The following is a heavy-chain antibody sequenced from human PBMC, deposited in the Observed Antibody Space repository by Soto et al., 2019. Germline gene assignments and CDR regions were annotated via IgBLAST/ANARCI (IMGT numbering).Heavy chain of an antibody. CDR2: MNPNSGNT. CDR3: AREHYDFWSGYPEGSLDY. D-gene: IGHD3-3*01. Sequence: AASVKVSCKASGYTFTSYDINWVRQATGQGLEWMGWMNPNSGNTGYAQKFQGRVTMTRNTSISTAYMELSSLRSEDTAVYYCAREHYDFWSGYPEGSLDYWGQGTLVTVSS. J-gene: IGHJ4*02. V-gene: IGHV1-8*01. CDR1: GYTFTSYD.